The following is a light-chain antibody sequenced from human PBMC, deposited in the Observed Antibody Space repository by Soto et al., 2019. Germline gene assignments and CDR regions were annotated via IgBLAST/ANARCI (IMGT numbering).Light chain of an antibody. V-gene: IGLV2-14*01. CDR2: DVS. CDR1: SSDVGGYNY. J-gene: IGLJ1*01. Sequence: QSALTQPASVSGSPGQSITIPCTGTSSDVGGYNYVSWYQQHPGKAPKLMIYDVSNWPSGVSYRFSGSKSGNTASLTISGLQAEDEADYYCISYTTSGTYVFGTGTKLTVL. CDR3: ISYTTSGTYV.